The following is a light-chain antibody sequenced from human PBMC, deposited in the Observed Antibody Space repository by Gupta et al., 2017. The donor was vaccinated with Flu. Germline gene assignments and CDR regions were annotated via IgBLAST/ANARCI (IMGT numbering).Light chain of an antibody. Sequence: PAHSSVSEGERTTRSCSDSKSVGSVLEWKQQIPDQPPSLIISGASYSAMGITDSFSGSGGAKDFTLTSSIQQYDVCADYYVQYNNNWWTFGQGTKVEIK. CDR2: GAS. CDR3: QYNNNWWT. J-gene: IGKJ1*01. CDR1: KSVGSV. V-gene: IGKV3-15*01.